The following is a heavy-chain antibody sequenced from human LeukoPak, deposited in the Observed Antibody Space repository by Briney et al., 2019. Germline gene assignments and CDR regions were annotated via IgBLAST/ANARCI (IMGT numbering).Heavy chain of an antibody. Sequence: GGSLRLSCAASGFTFSGYAMTWVRQPPGKGLEWVSTISYSGDSTYCPDSVKGRFTISRDNSKSTLYLQMNGLGADDTAIYFCARGGLTASALHWGQGILVTVSS. CDR2: ISYSGDST. D-gene: IGHD1-20*01. CDR1: GFTFSGYA. J-gene: IGHJ4*02. CDR3: ARGGLTASALH. V-gene: IGHV3-23*01.